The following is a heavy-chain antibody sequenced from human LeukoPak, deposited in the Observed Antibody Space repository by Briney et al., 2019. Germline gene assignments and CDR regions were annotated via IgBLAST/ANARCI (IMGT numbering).Heavy chain of an antibody. CDR2: IYYSGST. CDR3: ARHIVVVPAAIDYFDY. V-gene: IGHV4-59*08. D-gene: IGHD2-2*01. J-gene: IGHJ4*02. Sequence: PSETLSLTCTVSGGSISSYYWSWIRQPPGKGLEWIGYIYYSGSTNYNPSLKSRVTISVDTSKNQFSLNLSSVTAADTAVYYCARHIVVVPAAIDYFDYWGQGTLVTVSS. CDR1: GGSISSYY.